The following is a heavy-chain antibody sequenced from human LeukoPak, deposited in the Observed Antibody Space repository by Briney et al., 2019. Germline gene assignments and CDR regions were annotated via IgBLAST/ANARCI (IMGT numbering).Heavy chain of an antibody. CDR2: INHSGST. J-gene: IGHJ4*02. Sequence: PSETLSPTCAVYGGSFSTYSWSWIRQPPGKGLEWIGEINHSGSTNYNPSLKSRVTISVDTSKYQFSLKLNSVTAADTAVYYCARHKPSHDYGGNPSFDYWGQGTLVTVSS. CDR1: GGSFSTYS. CDR3: ARHKPSHDYGGNPSFDY. D-gene: IGHD4-23*01. V-gene: IGHV4-34*01.